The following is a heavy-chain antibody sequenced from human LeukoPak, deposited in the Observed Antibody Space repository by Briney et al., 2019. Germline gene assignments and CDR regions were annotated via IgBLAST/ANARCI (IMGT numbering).Heavy chain of an antibody. CDR1: GGSISSYY. CDR3: ARGGTYCSSTSCPVVLYYYYGMDV. V-gene: IGHV4-59*01. Sequence: SETLSLTCTVSGGSISSYYWSWIRQPPGKGLEWIGYIYYSGSTNYNPSLKSRVTTSVDTSKNQFSLKLSSVTAADTAVYYCARGGTYCSSTSCPVVLYYYYGMDVWGQGTTVTVSS. CDR2: IYYSGST. J-gene: IGHJ6*02. D-gene: IGHD2-2*01.